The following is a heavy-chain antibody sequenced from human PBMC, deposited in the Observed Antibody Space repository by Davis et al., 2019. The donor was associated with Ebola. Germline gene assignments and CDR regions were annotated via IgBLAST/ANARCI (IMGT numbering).Heavy chain of an antibody. CDR2: IIPIFGTA. Sequence: SVQVSCKASRGTFSSYAISWVRQAPGQGLEWIGGIIPIFGTANYAQKFQGRVTIAADESTSTAYMELSSLRSEDTAVYYCARGGGYCTGGVCYTYNWFDPWGQGTLVTVSS. CDR3: ARGGGYCTGGVCYTYNWFDP. J-gene: IGHJ5*02. CDR1: RGTFSSYA. D-gene: IGHD2-8*02. V-gene: IGHV1-69*13.